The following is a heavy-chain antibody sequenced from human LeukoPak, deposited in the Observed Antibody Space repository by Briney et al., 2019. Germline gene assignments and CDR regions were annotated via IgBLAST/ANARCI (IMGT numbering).Heavy chain of an antibody. J-gene: IGHJ3*02. V-gene: IGHV4-59*01. CDR2: IYYSGST. CDR3: ARVSGYSYGFSAFDI. Sequence: PSETLSLTCTVSGGSISSYYWSWIRQPPGKGLEWIGYIYYSGSTNYNPSLKSRVTISVDTSKNQFSLKLSSVTAADTAVYYCARVSGYSYGFSAFDIWGQGTMVTVSS. D-gene: IGHD5-18*01. CDR1: GGSISSYY.